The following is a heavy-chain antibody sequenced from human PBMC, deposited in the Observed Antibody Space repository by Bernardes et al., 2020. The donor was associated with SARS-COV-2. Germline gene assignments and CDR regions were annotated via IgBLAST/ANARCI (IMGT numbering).Heavy chain of an antibody. D-gene: IGHD3-10*01. CDR2: ISNTGRP. CDR3: ACMVRETYFDP. J-gene: IGHJ5*01. Sequence: SEPLSLTCNISGDSISDYYWTWIRQPPGKGLEWIGYISNTGRPNYNPSLENRVTMSVDTSTNHFSLKVTSVTAADTAVYYCACMVRETYFDPWGPGTLVTVSS. V-gene: IGHV4-4*09. CDR1: GDSISDYY.